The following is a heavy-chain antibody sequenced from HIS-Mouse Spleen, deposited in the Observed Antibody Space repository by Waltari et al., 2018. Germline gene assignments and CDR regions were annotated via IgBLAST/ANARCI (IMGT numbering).Heavy chain of an antibody. CDR2: IYYGGST. J-gene: IGHJ2*01. CDR1: GGSISSSSYY. V-gene: IGHV4-39*07. Sequence: QLQLQESGPGLVKPSETLSLTCTVSGGSISSSSYYWGWIRQPPGKGLEWIGSIYYGGSTYHHPSLKSRVTISVDPSKNQFSRKLSSVTAADTAVYYCAREIPYSSSWYDWYFDLWGRGTLVTVSS. CDR3: AREIPYSSSWYDWYFDL. D-gene: IGHD6-13*01.